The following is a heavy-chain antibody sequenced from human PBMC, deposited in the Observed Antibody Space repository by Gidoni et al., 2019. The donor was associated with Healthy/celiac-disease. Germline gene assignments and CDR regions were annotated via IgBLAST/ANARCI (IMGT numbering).Heavy chain of an antibody. V-gene: IGHV1-3*01. CDR3: ARDLVDIVVVPAARGAFDI. Sequence: QVQLVQSGAEVKKPGASVKVSCKASGYTFTSYAMHWVRQAPGQRLEWMGWINAGNGNTKYSQKFQGRVTIARDTSASTAYMGLSSLRSEDTAVYYCARDLVDIVVVPAARGAFDIWGQGTMVTVSS. J-gene: IGHJ3*02. D-gene: IGHD2-2*03. CDR2: INAGNGNT. CDR1: GYTFTSYA.